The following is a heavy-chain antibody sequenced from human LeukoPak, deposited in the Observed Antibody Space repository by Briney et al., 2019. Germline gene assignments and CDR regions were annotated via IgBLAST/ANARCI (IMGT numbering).Heavy chain of an antibody. V-gene: IGHV1-18*01. Sequence: ASVKVSCKGSGYTFTSYGISWVRQAPGQGLEWMGWISAYNGNTNYAQKLQGRVTMTTDTSTSTAYMELRSLRSDDTAVYYCARDAPLDYYDSSGYFDYWGQGTLVTVSS. CDR2: ISAYNGNT. D-gene: IGHD3-22*01. CDR3: ARDAPLDYYDSSGYFDY. J-gene: IGHJ4*02. CDR1: GYTFTSYG.